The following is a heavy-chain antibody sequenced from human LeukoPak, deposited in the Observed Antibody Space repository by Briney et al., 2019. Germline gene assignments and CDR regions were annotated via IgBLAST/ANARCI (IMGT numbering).Heavy chain of an antibody. CDR1: GGSISSSSYY. CDR3: AKLKGNVDY. V-gene: IGHV4-39*01. Sequence: SETLSLTCTVSGGSISSSSYYWGWIRQPPGKGLGWIGSIYYSGSTYYNPSLKSRVTISVDTSKNQFSLKLSSVTAADTAVYYCAKLKGNVDYWGQGTLVTVSS. CDR2: IYYSGST. J-gene: IGHJ4*02.